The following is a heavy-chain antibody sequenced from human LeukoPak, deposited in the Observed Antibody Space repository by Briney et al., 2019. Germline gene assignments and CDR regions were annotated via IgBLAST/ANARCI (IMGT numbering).Heavy chain of an antibody. Sequence: GGSLRLSCAASGFTFSSYAMHWVRQAPGKGLEWVAVISYDGSNKYYADSVKGRFTISRDNSKNTLYLQMNSLRAEDTAVYYRARGLAYSSGWYAPYFDYWGQGTLVTVSS. CDR2: ISYDGSNK. D-gene: IGHD6-19*01. CDR3: ARGLAYSSGWYAPYFDY. J-gene: IGHJ4*02. V-gene: IGHV3-30*04. CDR1: GFTFSSYA.